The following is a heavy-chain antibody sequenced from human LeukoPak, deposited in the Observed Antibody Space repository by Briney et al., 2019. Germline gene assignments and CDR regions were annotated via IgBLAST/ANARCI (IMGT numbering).Heavy chain of an antibody. J-gene: IGHJ4*02. CDR2: IYYSGST. D-gene: IGHD6-19*01. V-gene: IGHV4-39*01. Sequence: SETLSLTCTVSGGSISSSSYYWGWIRQPPGKGLEWIGSIYYSGSTYYNPSLKSRVTISVDTSKNQFSLKLSSVTAADTAVYYCARHALSRIAVGVEIDYWGQGTLVTVSS. CDR1: GGSISSSSYY. CDR3: ARHALSRIAVGVEIDY.